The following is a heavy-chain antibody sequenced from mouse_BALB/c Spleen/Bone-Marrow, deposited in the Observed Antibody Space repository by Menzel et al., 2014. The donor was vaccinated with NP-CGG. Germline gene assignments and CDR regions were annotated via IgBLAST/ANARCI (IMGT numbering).Heavy chain of an antibody. Sequence: QVQLQQSGPELVKPGASVRISCKASGYTFTSYYIHWVKRRPGQGLEWTGWIYPGNVNTNYNEKFKAKATLTADKSSSTAYMQLSSLTSEDSAVYFCARGGYDGAWFAYWGQGTLVTVSA. D-gene: IGHD2-14*01. CDR2: IYPGNVNT. V-gene: IGHV1S56*01. CDR3: ARGGYDGAWFAY. J-gene: IGHJ3*01. CDR1: GYTFTSYY.